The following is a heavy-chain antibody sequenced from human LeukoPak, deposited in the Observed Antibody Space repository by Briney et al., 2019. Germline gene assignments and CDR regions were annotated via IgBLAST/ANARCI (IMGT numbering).Heavy chain of an antibody. D-gene: IGHD3-3*01. CDR1: GGSISSGGYY. Sequence: SQTLSLTCTVSGGSISSGGYYWSWIRQPPGKGLEWIGYIYHSGSTYYNPSLKSRVTISVDRSKNQFSLKLSSVTAADTAVYYCARMRKTEWSKDSWFDPWGQGTLVTVSS. V-gene: IGHV4-30-2*01. CDR2: IYHSGST. CDR3: ARMRKTEWSKDSWFDP. J-gene: IGHJ5*02.